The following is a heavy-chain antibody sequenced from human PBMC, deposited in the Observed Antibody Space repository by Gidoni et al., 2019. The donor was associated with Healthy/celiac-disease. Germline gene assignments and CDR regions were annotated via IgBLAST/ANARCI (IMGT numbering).Heavy chain of an antibody. V-gene: IGHV4-34*01. CDR3: ARVHGSGSYYNPSYHRWFDP. D-gene: IGHD3-10*01. Sequence: QVQLQQWGAGLLKPSETLSLTCAVSGGSLSGYYWSWIRQPPGKGLEWIGEINHSGSTNYNPSLKSRVTISVDTSKNQFSLKLSSVTAADTAVYYCARVHGSGSYYNPSYHRWFDPWGQGTLVTVSS. CDR2: INHSGST. J-gene: IGHJ5*02. CDR1: GGSLSGYY.